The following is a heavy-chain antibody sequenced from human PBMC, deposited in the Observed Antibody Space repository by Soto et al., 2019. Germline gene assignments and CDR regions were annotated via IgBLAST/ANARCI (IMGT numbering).Heavy chain of an antibody. V-gene: IGHV3-23*01. CDR2: ISGSGGST. CDR3: AKRGGPGDF. J-gene: IGHJ4*02. CDR1: GFTFSSYA. D-gene: IGHD2-15*01. Sequence: EVQLLESGGGLVQPGGSLRLSCAASGFTFSSYAMSWVRQVPGKGLEWVSVISGSGGSTDYADSVKGRFTISRDNSKNTLYLQMNSLRAEDTAAYYCAKRGGPGDFWGQGTLVTVSS.